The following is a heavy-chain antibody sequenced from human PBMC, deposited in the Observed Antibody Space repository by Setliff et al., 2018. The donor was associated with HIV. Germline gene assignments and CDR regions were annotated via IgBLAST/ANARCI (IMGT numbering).Heavy chain of an antibody. CDR2: ISPYNGHT. D-gene: IGHD4-17*01. CDR1: GYTFTTYD. V-gene: IGHV1-18*01. J-gene: IGHJ4*02. Sequence: ASVKVSCKASGYTFTTYDITWVRQAPGQGLEWLGWISPYNGHTNFGQKFQGRVTMTTDTATSTAYMEVRSLRSDDTAVYYCARTDYGGNSGGNYFDYWGQGSLVTVSS. CDR3: ARTDYGGNSGGNYFDY.